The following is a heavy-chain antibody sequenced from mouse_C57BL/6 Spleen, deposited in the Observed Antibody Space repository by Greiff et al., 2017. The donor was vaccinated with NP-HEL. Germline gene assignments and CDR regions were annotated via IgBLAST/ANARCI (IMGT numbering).Heavy chain of an antibody. CDR2: IDPETGGT. J-gene: IGHJ1*03. CDR1: GYTFTDYE. V-gene: IGHV1-15*01. Sequence: VQLQQSGAELVRPGASVTLSCKASGYTFTDYEMHWVKQTPVHGLEWIGAIDPETGGTAYNQKFKGKAILTADKSSSTAYMELRSLTSEDSAVYYCTRRITTVVARWFDVWGTGTTVTVSS. D-gene: IGHD1-1*01. CDR3: TRRITTVVARWFDV.